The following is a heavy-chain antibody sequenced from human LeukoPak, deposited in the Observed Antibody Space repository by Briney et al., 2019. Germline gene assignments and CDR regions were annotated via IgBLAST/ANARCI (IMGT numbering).Heavy chain of an antibody. CDR3: ARVRGQSTYDFWSGPPNWFDP. CDR2: INTDGSST. CDR1: GFTFSSYW. Sequence: GGSLRLSCAASGFTFSSYWMHWVRQAPGKGLVWVSRINTDGSSTSYADSVKGRFTISRDNAKNTLYLQMNSLRAEDTDVYYCARVRGQSTYDFWSGPPNWFDPWGQGTLVTVSS. V-gene: IGHV3-74*01. D-gene: IGHD3-3*01. J-gene: IGHJ5*02.